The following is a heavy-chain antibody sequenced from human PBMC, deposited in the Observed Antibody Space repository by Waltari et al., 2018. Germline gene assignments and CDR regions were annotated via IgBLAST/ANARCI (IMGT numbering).Heavy chain of an antibody. V-gene: IGHV4-38-2*01. CDR3: ARSWSGHDAFDI. CDR1: GYSISSGYD. D-gene: IGHD3-3*01. CDR2: IYHGGRT. Sequence: QVHLLESGPGLVKPSETLSLTCAVSGYSISSGYDWGWLRQPPGKGLEWIGSIYHGGRTYYNPSLKSRVTISVDTSKNQFSLKLSSVTAADTAVYYCARSWSGHDAFDIWGQGTMVTVSS. J-gene: IGHJ3*02.